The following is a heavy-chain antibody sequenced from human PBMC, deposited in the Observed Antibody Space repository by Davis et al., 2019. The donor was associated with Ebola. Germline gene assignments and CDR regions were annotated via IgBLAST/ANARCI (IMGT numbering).Heavy chain of an antibody. D-gene: IGHD6-13*01. CDR3: ARDAGGYSSSFDY. J-gene: IGHJ4*02. V-gene: IGHV3-7*01. CDR2: IKQDGSEK. Sequence: GESLKISCAASGFTFSSYWMSWVRQAPGKGLEWVANIKQDGSEKYYVDSVKGRFTISRDNAKNSLYLQMNSLRAEDTAVYYCARDAGGYSSSFDYWGQGTLVTVSS. CDR1: GFTFSSYW.